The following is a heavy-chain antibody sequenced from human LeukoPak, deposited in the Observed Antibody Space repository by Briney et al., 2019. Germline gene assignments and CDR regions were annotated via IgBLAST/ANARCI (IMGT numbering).Heavy chain of an antibody. CDR2: IRSKANNYAT. Sequence: GGSLRLSCAASGFTFSGSALHWVRQASGKGLEWVGRIRSKANNYATAYAASVKGRFTISRDDSKNTAYLQMNSLETEDTAVYYCANTVTTEGSPDCWGQGSLVTVFS. V-gene: IGHV3-73*01. CDR1: GFTFSGSA. CDR3: ANTVTTEGSPDC. J-gene: IGHJ4*02. D-gene: IGHD4-17*01.